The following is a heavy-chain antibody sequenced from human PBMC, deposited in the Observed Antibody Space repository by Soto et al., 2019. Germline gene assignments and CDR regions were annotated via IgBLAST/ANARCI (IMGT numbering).Heavy chain of an antibody. CDR2: INHSGST. D-gene: IGHD3-3*01. CDR1: GGSFSGYY. CDR3: ARCLFLARGITIFGVVLNWFAP. J-gene: IGHJ5*02. Sequence: SETLSLTCAVYGGSFSGYYWSWIRQPPGKGLEWIGEINHSGSTNYNPSLKSRVTISVDTSKNQFSLKLSSVTAADTAVYYCARCLFLARGITIFGVVLNWFAPRGQGSLVTVSS. V-gene: IGHV4-34*01.